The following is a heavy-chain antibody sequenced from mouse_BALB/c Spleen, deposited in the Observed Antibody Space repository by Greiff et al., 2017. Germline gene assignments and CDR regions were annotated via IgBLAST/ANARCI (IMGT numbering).Heavy chain of an antibody. Sequence: QVQLKQSGAELARPGASVKLSCKASGYTFTSYWMQWVKQRPGQGLEWIGAIYPGDGDTRYTQKFKGKATLTADKSSSTAYMQLSSLASEDSAVYYCARGATGTWFAYWGQGTLVTVSA. CDR3: ARGATGTWFAY. D-gene: IGHD4-1*02. CDR1: GYTFTSYW. V-gene: IGHV1-87*01. J-gene: IGHJ3*01. CDR2: IYPGDGDT.